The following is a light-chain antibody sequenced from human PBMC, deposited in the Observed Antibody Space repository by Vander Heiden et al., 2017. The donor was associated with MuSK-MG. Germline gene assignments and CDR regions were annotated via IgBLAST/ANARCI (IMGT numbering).Light chain of an antibody. CDR1: QSLLHSNGYNY. V-gene: IGKV2-28*01. CDR2: LGS. CDR3: MQALQTPWT. J-gene: IGKJ1*01. Sequence: ILLTHSPLSLPVTPGEPASISCRSSQSLLHSNGYNYLDWYLQKPGQSPQLLIYLGSNRASGVPDRFSGSGSGTDFTLKISRVEDEDVGVYYCMQALQTPWTFGQGTKVEIK.